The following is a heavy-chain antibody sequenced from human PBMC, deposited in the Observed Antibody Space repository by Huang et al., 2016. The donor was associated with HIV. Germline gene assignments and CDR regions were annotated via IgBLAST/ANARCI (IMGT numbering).Heavy chain of an antibody. CDR2: SIPMFGTP. CDR3: ARGQLGSYGDYDVLY. D-gene: IGHD4-17*01. J-gene: IGHJ4*02. V-gene: IGHV1-69*13. Sequence: QVQLVQSGAEVKTPGSSVKVSCKASGGTFSKYSISWVRQAPGQGLEWMGGSIPMFGTPNYARKFQGRVTSTADDSTSTTYVEVSSLRSEDTALYYCARGQLGSYGDYDVLYWGQGTLVTVSS. CDR1: GGTFSKYS.